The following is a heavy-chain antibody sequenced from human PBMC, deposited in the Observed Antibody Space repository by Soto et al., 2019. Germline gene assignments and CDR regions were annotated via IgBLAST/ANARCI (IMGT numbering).Heavy chain of an antibody. CDR3: ARDPRGYSGYDSFDP. J-gene: IGHJ5*02. CDR2: IYYSGST. V-gene: IGHV4-31*03. CDR1: NGSISSGAYY. D-gene: IGHD5-12*01. Sequence: QVQLQESGPGLVKPSQTLSLTCTVSNGSISSGAYYWSWIRQYPGKGLEWIGYIYYSGSTYYNPSLESRVTISVDTSKNQFSLKLSSVTAADTAVYYCARDPRGYSGYDSFDPWGQGTLVTVSS.